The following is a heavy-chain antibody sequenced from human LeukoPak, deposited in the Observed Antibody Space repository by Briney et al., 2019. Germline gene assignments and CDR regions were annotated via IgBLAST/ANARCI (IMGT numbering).Heavy chain of an antibody. CDR2: IYTSGST. D-gene: IGHD6-13*01. CDR1: GGSISSYY. Sequence: SETLSLTCTVSGGSISSYYWSWIRQPAGKGLEWIGRIYTSGSTNYNPSLKSRVTMSVDTSKNQFSLKLSSVTAADTAVYYCARDCPPAAAGPLYYYYYYMDVWGKGTTVTVSS. J-gene: IGHJ6*03. CDR3: ARDCPPAAAGPLYYYYYYMDV. V-gene: IGHV4-4*07.